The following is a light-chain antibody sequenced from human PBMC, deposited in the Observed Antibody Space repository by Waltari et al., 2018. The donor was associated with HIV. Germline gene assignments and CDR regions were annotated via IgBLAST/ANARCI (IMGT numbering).Light chain of an antibody. J-gene: IGLJ1*01. CDR1: TAPNTARDD. CDR2: QTY. Sequence: QSVLSQPPSASGTPGPRLTISCSASTAPNTARDDVRSFRQAPGAAPRLLMYQTYQRPSWVTDRFSGSKSGTSASLVISGLRSEDEAHYYCAAWDDSLSGYVFGTGTKVIVL. CDR3: AAWDDSLSGYV. V-gene: IGLV1-47*01.